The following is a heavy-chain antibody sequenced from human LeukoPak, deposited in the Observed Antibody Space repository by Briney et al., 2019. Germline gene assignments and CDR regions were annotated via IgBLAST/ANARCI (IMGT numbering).Heavy chain of an antibody. D-gene: IGHD3-3*01. J-gene: IGHJ4*02. CDR2: ISSSSSTI. Sequence: GSLRLSSAASGFTFSSYSMNWVRQAPGKGLEWVSYISSSSSTIYYADSVKGRFTISRDNAKNSLYLQMNSLRAEDTAVYYCASLGVDDFWSGQLDYWGQGTLVTVSS. V-gene: IGHV3-48*04. CDR3: ASLGVDDFWSGQLDY. CDR1: GFTFSSYS.